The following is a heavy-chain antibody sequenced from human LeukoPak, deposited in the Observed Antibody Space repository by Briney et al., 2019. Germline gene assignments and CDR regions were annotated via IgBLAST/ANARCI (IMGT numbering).Heavy chain of an antibody. Sequence: PGGSLRLSCAASGFTFSSYGMHWVRQAPGKGLEWVAVMWFDGSSIYYADSVKGRFTISRDNSKNTLYLQMNSLRDEDTAVYYCASRDYFDYWGQGTLVTVSS. CDR1: GFTFSSYG. J-gene: IGHJ4*02. CDR2: MWFDGSSI. CDR3: ASRDYFDY. V-gene: IGHV3-33*01.